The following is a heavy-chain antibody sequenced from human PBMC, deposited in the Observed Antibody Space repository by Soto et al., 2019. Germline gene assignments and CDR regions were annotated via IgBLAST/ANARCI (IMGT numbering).Heavy chain of an antibody. Sequence: QVQLVQSGAEVKKPGSSVKVSCKASGGTFSSYAISWVRQAPGQGLEWMGGIIPIFGTANYAQKFQGRVTITADESTSTAYMELISLRSEDTAVYYCARGPLNYYGSGSQWFDPWGQGPLVTVSS. D-gene: IGHD3-10*01. CDR3: ARGPLNYYGSGSQWFDP. V-gene: IGHV1-69*01. CDR1: GGTFSSYA. J-gene: IGHJ5*02. CDR2: IIPIFGTA.